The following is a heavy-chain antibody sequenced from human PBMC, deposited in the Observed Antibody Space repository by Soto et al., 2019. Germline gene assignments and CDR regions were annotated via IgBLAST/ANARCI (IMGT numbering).Heavy chain of an antibody. V-gene: IGHV3-23*01. CDR3: AKDLRLRGPTEN. CDR1: GFTFSLCA. CDR2: ISSGGDAT. D-gene: IGHD3-10*01. J-gene: IGHJ4*02. Sequence: PGGSLRLSCAASGFTFSLCALSWVRQAPGNGLEWVSAISSGGDATYYAESAKGRFTISRDNSKSVLYLEMNSLRADDTATYYCAKDLRLRGPTENWGPGTLVTVSS.